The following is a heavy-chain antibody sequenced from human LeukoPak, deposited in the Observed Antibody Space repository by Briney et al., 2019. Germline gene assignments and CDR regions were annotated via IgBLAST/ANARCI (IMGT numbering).Heavy chain of an antibody. J-gene: IGHJ5*02. Sequence: GGSLRLSCAASGFTFSSYSMNWVRQAPGKGLEWVSSISSSSSYIYYADSVKGRFTISRDNAKNSLYLQMNGLRAEDTAVYYCARDCWARLRAPLDPWGQGTLVTVSS. CDR1: GFTFSSYS. D-gene: IGHD4-17*01. CDR2: ISSSSSYI. CDR3: ARDCWARLRAPLDP. V-gene: IGHV3-21*01.